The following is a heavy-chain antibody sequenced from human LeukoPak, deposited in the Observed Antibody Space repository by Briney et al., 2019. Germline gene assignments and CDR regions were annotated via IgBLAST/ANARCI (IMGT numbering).Heavy chain of an antibody. J-gene: IGHJ4*02. D-gene: IGHD6-6*01. CDR1: GYTFTDYY. CDR3: AFMSIAARSYFDY. CDR2: VDPEDGET. Sequence: GASVKVSCKASGYTFTDYYMHWVQQAPGKGLEWMGRVDPEDGETIYAEKFQGRVTITADTSTDTAYMELSSLRSEDTAVYYCAFMSIAARSYFDYWGQGTLVTVSS. V-gene: IGHV1-69-2*01.